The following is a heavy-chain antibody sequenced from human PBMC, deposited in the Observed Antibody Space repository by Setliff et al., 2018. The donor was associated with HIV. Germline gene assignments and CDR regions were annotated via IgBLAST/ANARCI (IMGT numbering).Heavy chain of an antibody. Sequence: SVKVSCKASGGTFSSYAISWVRQAPGQGLEWMGGIIPIFGTANYAQKFQGRVTITADEATSTAYMELSSLRSEDTAVYYCARAHSGSYYYYYYMDVWGKGTTVTVSS. J-gene: IGHJ6*03. CDR1: GGTFSSYA. D-gene: IGHD1-26*01. CDR3: ARAHSGSYYYYYYMDV. V-gene: IGHV1-69*13. CDR2: IIPIFGTA.